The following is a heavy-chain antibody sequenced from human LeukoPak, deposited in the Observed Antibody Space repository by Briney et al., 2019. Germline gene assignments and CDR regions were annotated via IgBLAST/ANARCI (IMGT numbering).Heavy chain of an antibody. CDR1: GFTFSSYG. CDR3: ARALYYYDSSGPYSYYYYGMDV. CDR2: IWYDGSNK. Sequence: GGSLRLSCAASGFTFSSYGMHWVRQAPGKGLEWVAVIWYDGSNKYYADSVKGRFTISRDNSKNTLYLQMNSLRAEDTAVYYCARALYYYDSSGPYSYYYYGMDVGAQGTTVTVSS. D-gene: IGHD3-22*01. V-gene: IGHV3-33*01. J-gene: IGHJ6*02.